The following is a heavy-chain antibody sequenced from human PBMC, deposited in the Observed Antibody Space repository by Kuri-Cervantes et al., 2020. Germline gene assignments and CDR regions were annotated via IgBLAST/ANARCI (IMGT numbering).Heavy chain of an antibody. J-gene: IGHJ3*02. V-gene: IGHV4-61*01. CDR2: IYYSGST. CDR1: GGSVSSGSYH. Sequence: ESLKISCTASGGSVSSGSYHWSWIRQPPGKGLEWIGYIYYSGSTNYNPSLKSRVTISVDTSKNQFSLKLSSVTAADTAVYYCASITPPIPMDDAFDIWGQGTMVTVSS. CDR3: ASITPPIPMDDAFDI. D-gene: IGHD3-10*01.